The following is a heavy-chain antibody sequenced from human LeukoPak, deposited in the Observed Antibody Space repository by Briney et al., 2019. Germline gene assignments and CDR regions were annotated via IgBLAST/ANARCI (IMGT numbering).Heavy chain of an antibody. D-gene: IGHD2-15*01. J-gene: IGHJ4*02. Sequence: ASVKVSCKASGYTFTSYGISWVRQAPGQGLEWMGWISAYNGNTNYAQKLQGRVTMTTDTSTSTAYMELRSLRSDDTAVYYCARGPYCSGGTCYSQYFDYWGQGTLVIVSS. CDR1: GYTFTSYG. CDR3: ARGPYCSGGTCYSQYFDY. V-gene: IGHV1-18*01. CDR2: ISAYNGNT.